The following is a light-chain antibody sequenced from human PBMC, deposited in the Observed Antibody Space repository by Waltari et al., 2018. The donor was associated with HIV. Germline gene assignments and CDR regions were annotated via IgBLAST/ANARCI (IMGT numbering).Light chain of an antibody. CDR2: RDN. CDR3: AAWDDSLNGFYV. V-gene: IGLV1-47*01. J-gene: IGLJ1*01. CDR1: ISNIGTNY. Sequence: QSVLTQPPSASATPGQRVTISCFRIISNIGTNYVFLYQQLPGTAPNPPIFRDNERPSGVPDRFSGSRSGTAASLVISGLRSEDEAEYYCAAWDDSLNGFYVFGSGTRVTVL.